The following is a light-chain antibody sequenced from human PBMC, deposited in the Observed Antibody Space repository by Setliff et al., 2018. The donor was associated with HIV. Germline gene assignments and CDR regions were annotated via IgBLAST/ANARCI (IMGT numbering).Light chain of an antibody. J-gene: IGLJ1*01. CDR3: CSYAGNSTYV. V-gene: IGLV2-23*02. CDR1: SSDVGSHNL. CDR2: EVT. Sequence: SALAQPASVSGSPGQSVTISCSGTSSDVGSHNLVSWYQQHPDKAPKVMIYEVTKRPSGISNRFSGSKSGNTASLTISGLQAEDEADYYCCSYAGNSTYVFGTGTKV.